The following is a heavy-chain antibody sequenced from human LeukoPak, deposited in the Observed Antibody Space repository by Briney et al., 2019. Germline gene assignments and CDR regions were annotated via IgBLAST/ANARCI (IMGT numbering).Heavy chain of an antibody. CDR3: GRQSYDSSAPPMFFDF. CDR1: GGSISSSSYY. CDR2: VYYSGIT. V-gene: IGHV4-39*01. J-gene: IGHJ4*02. D-gene: IGHD3-22*01. Sequence: PSETLSLTCTVSGGSISSSSYYWGWIRQPPGKGLEWIGTVYYSGITYYNPSLKSRVTISVDTSKNQFSLKLSSVTAADTAVYYCGRQSYDSSAPPMFFDFWGQGTLVTVSS.